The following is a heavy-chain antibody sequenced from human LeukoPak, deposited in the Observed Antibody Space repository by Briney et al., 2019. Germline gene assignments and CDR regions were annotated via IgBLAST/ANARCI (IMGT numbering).Heavy chain of an antibody. V-gene: IGHV4-59*01. CDR1: GGSISSYY. Sequence: SETLSLTCTVSGGSISSYYWSWIRQPPGKGLEWIGYIYYSGSTNYNPSLKSRVTISVDTSKIQFSLKLSSVTAADTAVYYCARVGGVRYFDYWGQGTLVTVSS. CDR2: IYYSGST. D-gene: IGHD3-16*01. CDR3: ARVGGVRYFDY. J-gene: IGHJ4*02.